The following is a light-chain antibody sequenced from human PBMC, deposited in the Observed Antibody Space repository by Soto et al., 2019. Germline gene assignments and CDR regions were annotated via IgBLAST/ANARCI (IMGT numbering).Light chain of an antibody. CDR3: QQGSSTLT. CDR2: GAS. V-gene: IGKV1-39*01. Sequence: DIQMTQSPSSLSASVGDRVTITCRASQSINRYLNWYQQKPGTAPKLLISGASSLQSGVPSRFSGSGSGTDFTLTISSLPPEDFATYYCQQGSSTLTFGGGTKVEIK. J-gene: IGKJ4*01. CDR1: QSINRY.